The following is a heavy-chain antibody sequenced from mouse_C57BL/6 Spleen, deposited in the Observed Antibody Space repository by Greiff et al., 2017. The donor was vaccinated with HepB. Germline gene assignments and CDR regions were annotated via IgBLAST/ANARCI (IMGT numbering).Heavy chain of an antibody. CDR2: IHPNSGST. CDR1: GYTFTSYW. J-gene: IGHJ4*01. Sequence: QVQLQQPGAELVKPGASVKLSCKASGYTFTSYWMHWVKQRPGQGLEWIGMIHPNSGSTNYNEKFKSKATLTVDKSSSTAYMQLSSLTSDDSAVYYCARQCSYVYAMDYWGQGTSVTVSS. D-gene: IGHD1-1*01. CDR3: ARQCSYVYAMDY. V-gene: IGHV1-64*01.